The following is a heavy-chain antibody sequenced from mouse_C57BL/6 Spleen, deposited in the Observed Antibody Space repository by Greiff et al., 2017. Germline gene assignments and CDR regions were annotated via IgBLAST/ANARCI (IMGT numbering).Heavy chain of an antibody. CDR2: IRNKANGYTT. CDR1: GFTFTDYY. D-gene: IGHD2-4*01. CDR3: ARSDYEGFAY. J-gene: IGHJ3*01. V-gene: IGHV7-3*01. Sequence: DVHLVESGGGLVQPGGSLSLSCAASGFTFTDYYMSWVRQPPGKALEWVGFIRNKANGYTTEYSASVKGRFTISRDNSQSILYLQMNALRAEDSATYYCARSDYEGFAYWGQGTLVTVSA.